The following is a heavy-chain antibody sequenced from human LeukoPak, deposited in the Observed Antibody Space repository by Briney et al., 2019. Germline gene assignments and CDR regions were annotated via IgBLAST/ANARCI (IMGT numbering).Heavy chain of an antibody. CDR1: GGTFSSYA. Sequence: ASVKVSCKASGGTFSSYAISWVRQAPGQGLEWMGGIIPIFGTANYAQKFQGRVTIAAGESTSTAYMELSSLRSEDTAVYYCETYGDYCGFDFWGQGTLVTVSS. J-gene: IGHJ5*01. V-gene: IGHV1-69*13. CDR3: ETYGDYCGFDF. D-gene: IGHD4-17*01. CDR2: IIPIFGTA.